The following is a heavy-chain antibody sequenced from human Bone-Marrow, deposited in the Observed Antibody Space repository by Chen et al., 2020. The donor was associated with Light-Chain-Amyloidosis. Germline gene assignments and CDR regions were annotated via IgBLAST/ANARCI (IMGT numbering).Heavy chain of an antibody. V-gene: IGHV5-51*01. CDR3: ARRRDGYNFDY. J-gene: IGHJ4*02. CDR2: IYPDASDA. CDR1: GYTFPNYW. D-gene: IGHD5-12*01. Sequence: EVQLEQSGPEVKKPGESLKISCKGYGYTFPNYWIGWVRQMPGKGLEWMGVIYPDASDARYSPSFEGQVTISADKSITTAYLQWRSLKASDTAMYYCARRRDGYNFDYWGQGTLVTVSS.